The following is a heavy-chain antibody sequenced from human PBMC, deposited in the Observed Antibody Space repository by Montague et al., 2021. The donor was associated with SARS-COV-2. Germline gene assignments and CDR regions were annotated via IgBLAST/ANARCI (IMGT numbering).Heavy chain of an antibody. J-gene: IGHJ4*02. D-gene: IGHD2-21*01. Sequence: SETLSLTCIVSDDSISSSSYYWGWIRQPPGKGLECIGSIYYSGSAYYNPSLKSRVTISIDTSENQFSLKLNSVTAADTAVYYCARDIPPQKSECGGAFDYWGQGTLVTVSS. CDR2: IYYSGSA. CDR1: DDSISSSSYY. CDR3: ARDIPPQKSECGGAFDY. V-gene: IGHV4-39*07.